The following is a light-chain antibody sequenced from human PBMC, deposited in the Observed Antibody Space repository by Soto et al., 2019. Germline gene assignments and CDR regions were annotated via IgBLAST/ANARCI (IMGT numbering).Light chain of an antibody. CDR3: QQRNNWPIT. CDR1: QSVPSTY. J-gene: IGKJ5*01. CDR2: GTS. V-gene: IGKV3D-20*02. Sequence: VLPQSPGRLSLSPGERATLSCRASQSVPSTYFAWYQQKSGQPPRLLISGTSNRATGIPDRFSGSGSGRDFTLTISRLEPEDFALYYCQQRNNWPITFGQGTRLEIK.